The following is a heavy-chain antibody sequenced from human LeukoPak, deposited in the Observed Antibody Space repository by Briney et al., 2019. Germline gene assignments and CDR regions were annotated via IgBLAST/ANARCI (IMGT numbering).Heavy chain of an antibody. CDR1: GDSVSSNSAT. Sequence: SQTLSLTCAISGDSVSSNSATWTWIRQSPSRGLEWLGRTYYRSKWYNDYAVSVKSRMTINPDTSKNQFSLQLNSVNPEDTAVYYCTRGSHSSSWYFDYWGQGTLVTVSS. V-gene: IGHV6-1*01. CDR2: TYYRSKWYN. J-gene: IGHJ4*02. D-gene: IGHD6-13*01. CDR3: TRGSHSSSWYFDY.